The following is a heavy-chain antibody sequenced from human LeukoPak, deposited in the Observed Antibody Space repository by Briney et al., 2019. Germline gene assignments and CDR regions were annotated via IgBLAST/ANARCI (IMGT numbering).Heavy chain of an antibody. Sequence: SETLSLTCAVYGGSFSGHYWTWIRQPPGKGLEWIGEVNHSGSTYYNPSLKSRVTISVDTSKNQFSLKLSSVTAADTAVYYCARDHGYSYGFFDYWGQGTLVTVSS. J-gene: IGHJ4*02. D-gene: IGHD5-18*01. CDR3: ARDHGYSYGFFDY. CDR1: GGSFSGHY. V-gene: IGHV4-34*01. CDR2: VNHSGST.